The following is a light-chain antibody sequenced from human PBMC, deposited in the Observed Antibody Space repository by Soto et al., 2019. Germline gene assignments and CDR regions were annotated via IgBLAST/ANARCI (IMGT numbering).Light chain of an antibody. CDR3: LLSYSGARPWV. V-gene: IGLV7-46*01. J-gene: IGLJ3*02. CDR2: DTS. CDR1: TGAVTSGHY. Sequence: QTVVTQEPSLTVSPGGTVTLTCGSSTGAVTSGHYPYWFQQKPGQAPRTLIYDTSNKHSWTPARFSGSLLGDKAALTLSGAQPEDEAEYYCLLSYSGARPWVFGGGTQLTVL.